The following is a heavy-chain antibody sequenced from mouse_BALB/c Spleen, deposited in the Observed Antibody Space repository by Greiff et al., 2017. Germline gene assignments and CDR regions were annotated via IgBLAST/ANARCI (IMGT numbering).Heavy chain of an antibody. D-gene: IGHD2-3*01. J-gene: IGHJ1*01. CDR3: ARWWLLRKGYFDV. Sequence: EVQGVESGPDLVKPSQSLSLTCTVTGYSITSGYSWHWLRQFPGNKLEWRGYIHYSGSTNYNPSLKSRISITRDTSKNQFFLQLNSVTTEDTATYNCARWWLLRKGYFDVWGAGTTVTVSS. CDR2: IHYSGST. CDR1: GYSITSGYS. V-gene: IGHV3-1*02.